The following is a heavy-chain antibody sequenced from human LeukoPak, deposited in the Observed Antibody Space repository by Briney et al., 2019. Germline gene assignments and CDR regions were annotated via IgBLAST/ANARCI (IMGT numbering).Heavy chain of an antibody. CDR1: GGSISSGSYY. J-gene: IGHJ4*02. CDR2: IYTSGST. D-gene: IGHD3-22*01. Sequence: SQTPSLTCTVSGGSISSGSYYWSWIRQPAGKGLEWIGRIYTSGSTNYNPSLKSRVTISVDTSKNQFSLKLSSVTAADTAVYYCARDGSGSGYYFDYWGQGTLVTVSS. V-gene: IGHV4-61*02. CDR3: ARDGSGSGYYFDY.